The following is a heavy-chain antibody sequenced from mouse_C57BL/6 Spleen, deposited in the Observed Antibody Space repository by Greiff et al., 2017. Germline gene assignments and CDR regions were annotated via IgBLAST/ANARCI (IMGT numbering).Heavy chain of an antibody. V-gene: IGHV1-7*01. CDR3: ARSYYDYDAYFDV. D-gene: IGHD2-4*01. CDR1: GYTFTSYW. J-gene: IGHJ1*03. Sequence: VQRVESGAELAKPGASVKLSCKASGYTFTSYWMHWVKQRPGQGLEWIGYINPSSGYTKYNQKFKDKATLTADKSSSTAYMQLSSLTYEDSAVYYCARSYYDYDAYFDVWGTGTTVTVSS. CDR2: INPSSGYT.